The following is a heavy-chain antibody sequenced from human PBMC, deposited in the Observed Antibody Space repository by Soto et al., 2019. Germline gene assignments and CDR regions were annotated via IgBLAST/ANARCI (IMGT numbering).Heavy chain of an antibody. CDR2: IWYDGSNK. Sequence: VQLVESGGGVVQPGRSLRLSCAASGFTFSSYGMHWVRQAPGKGLEWVAVIWYDGSNKYYADSVKGRFTISRDNSKNTLYLQMNSLRAEDTAVYYCARDRGGYSRNWFDPWGQGTLVTVSS. CDR1: GFTFSSYG. CDR3: ARDRGGYSRNWFDP. J-gene: IGHJ5*02. D-gene: IGHD6-13*01. V-gene: IGHV3-33*01.